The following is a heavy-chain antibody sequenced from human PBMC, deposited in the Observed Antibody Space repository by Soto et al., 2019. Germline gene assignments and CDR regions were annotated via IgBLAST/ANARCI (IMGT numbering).Heavy chain of an antibody. D-gene: IGHD6-19*01. V-gene: IGHV3-11*01. CDR1: GFTFRDYY. J-gene: IGHJ4*02. Sequence: GGSLRLSCAASGFTFRDYYMTWIRQAPGKGLEWAAYISSSGSGIYYPDSVKGRFTISRDNDKNSLYLQMSSRRAEDTAVYYYAKVEAGRNFDYWGQGTLVTVS. CDR3: AKVEAGRNFDY. CDR2: ISSSGSGI.